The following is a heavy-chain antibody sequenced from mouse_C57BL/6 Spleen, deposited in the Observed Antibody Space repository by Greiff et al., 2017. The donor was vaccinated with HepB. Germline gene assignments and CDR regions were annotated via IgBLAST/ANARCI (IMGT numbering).Heavy chain of an antibody. CDR3: VRQTDVGVAY. V-gene: IGHV10-1*01. J-gene: IGHJ3*01. CDR1: GFSFNTYA. Sequence: EVKLMESGGGLVQPKGSLKLSCAASGFSFNTYAMNWVRQAPGKGLEWVARIRSKSNNYATYYADSVKDRFTISKDDSESMLYLQMNNLKTEDTAMYYCVRQTDVGVAYWGQGTLVTVSA. CDR2: IRSKSNNYAT.